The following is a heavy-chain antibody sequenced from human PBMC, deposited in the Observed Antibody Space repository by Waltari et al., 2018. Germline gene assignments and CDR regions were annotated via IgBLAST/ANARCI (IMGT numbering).Heavy chain of an antibody. J-gene: IGHJ4*02. D-gene: IGHD7-27*01. CDR2: IKEDGTEK. CDR3: VRNLKTTLGD. Sequence: EVQLVESGGRLVQPRGTLIIASAPSGFPFRRNWLLWVRPAAGKGLEWVVNIKEDGTEKYYVDSGKGRFTISRDIAENSLYLQMDSLRAEDTAVYYCVRNLKTTLGDWGQGTLVTVSS. V-gene: IGHV3-7*01. CDR1: GFPFRRNW.